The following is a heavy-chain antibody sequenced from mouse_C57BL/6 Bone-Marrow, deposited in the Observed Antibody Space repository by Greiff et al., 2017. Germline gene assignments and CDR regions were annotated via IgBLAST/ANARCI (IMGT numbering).Heavy chain of an antibody. J-gene: IGHJ3*01. V-gene: IGHV5-6*02. Sequence: EVMLVESGGDLVKPGGSLKLSCAASGFTFSSYGMFWVRQTPDKRLEWVATISSGGSYTYYPASVKGRFTISRDNAKNTLYRQMSSLESEDTAMYYCARHHPITTVVARPFAYWGQGTLVTVSA. D-gene: IGHD1-1*01. CDR3: ARHHPITTVVARPFAY. CDR2: ISSGGSYT. CDR1: GFTFSSYG.